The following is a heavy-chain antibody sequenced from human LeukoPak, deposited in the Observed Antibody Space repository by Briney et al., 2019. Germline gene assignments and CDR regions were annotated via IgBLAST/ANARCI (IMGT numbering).Heavy chain of an antibody. V-gene: IGHV4-34*01. CDR1: GFTFSSYE. CDR3: ARSPLWFGKYLDY. J-gene: IGHJ4*02. D-gene: IGHD3-10*01. CDR2: INHSGST. Sequence: PGGSLRLSCAASGFTFSSYEMNWVRQPPGKVLEWIGEINHSGSTNYNPSLKSRVTISVDTSKNQFSLKLSSVTAADTAVYYCARSPLWFGKYLDYWGQGTLVTVSS.